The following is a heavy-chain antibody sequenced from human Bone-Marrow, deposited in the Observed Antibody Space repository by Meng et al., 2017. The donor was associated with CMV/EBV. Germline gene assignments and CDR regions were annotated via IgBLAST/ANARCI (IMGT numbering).Heavy chain of an antibody. CDR1: GYTFTSYD. CDR2: MNPNSGNT. V-gene: IGHV1-8*01. D-gene: IGHD1-7*01. Sequence: ASVKVSCKASGYTFTSYDINWVRQATGQGLEWMGWMNPNSGNTGYAQKFQGRVTMTRNTSISTAYMELSSLRSEDTAVYYCARDRFSITGTTYLGFGMDVWGQGTTVTVSS. J-gene: IGHJ6*02. CDR3: ARDRFSITGTTYLGFGMDV.